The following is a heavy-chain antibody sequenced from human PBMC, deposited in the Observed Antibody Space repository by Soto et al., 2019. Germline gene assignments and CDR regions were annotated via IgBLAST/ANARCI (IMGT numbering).Heavy chain of an antibody. D-gene: IGHD4-17*01. CDR3: ARGGSSDDYGDYEGGRGYYGMDV. Sequence: GGSLRLSCAASGFTFSSYAMHWVRQAPGKGLEWVAVISYDGSNKYYADSVKGRFTISRDNSKNTLYLQMNSLRAEDTAVYYCARGGSSDDYGDYEGGRGYYGMDVWGQGTTVTVSS. V-gene: IGHV3-30-3*01. CDR1: GFTFSSYA. J-gene: IGHJ6*02. CDR2: ISYDGSNK.